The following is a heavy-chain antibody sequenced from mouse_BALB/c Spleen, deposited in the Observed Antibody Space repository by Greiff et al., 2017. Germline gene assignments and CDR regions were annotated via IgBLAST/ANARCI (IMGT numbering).Heavy chain of an antibody. D-gene: IGHD2-4*01. CDR1: GYAFTNYL. CDR2: INPGSGGT. V-gene: IGHV1-54*01. J-gene: IGHJ2*01. CDR3: ARAGTMITTVFDY. Sequence: VMLVESGAELVRPGTSVKVSCKASGYAFTNYLIEWVKQRPGQGLEWIGVINPGSGGTNYNEKFKGKATLTADKSSSTAYMQLSSLTSDDSAVYFCARAGTMITTVFDYWGQGTTLTVSS.